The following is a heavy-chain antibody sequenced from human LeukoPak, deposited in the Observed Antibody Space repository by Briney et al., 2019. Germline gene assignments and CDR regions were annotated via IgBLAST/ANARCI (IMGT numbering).Heavy chain of an antibody. CDR1: GFTFSSYW. V-gene: IGHV3-7*01. CDR3: ARLGTYGSGSYSSFDAFDI. J-gene: IGHJ3*02. Sequence: PGGSLRLSCAASGFTFSSYWMSWVRQAPGKGLEWVANLKQDGSEKYYVDSVKSRFTTSRDNAKNSLYLQMNSLRAEDTAVYYCARLGTYGSGSYSSFDAFDIWGQGTMVTVSS. D-gene: IGHD3-10*01. CDR2: LKQDGSEK.